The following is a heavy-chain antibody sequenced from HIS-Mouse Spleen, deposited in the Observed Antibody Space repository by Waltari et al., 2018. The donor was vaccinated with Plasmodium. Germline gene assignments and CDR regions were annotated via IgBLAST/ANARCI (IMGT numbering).Heavy chain of an antibody. J-gene: IGHJ4*02. CDR3: ARESSSSWYFDY. Sequence: EVQLVESGGGLVKPGGSLRRACAASGFTFSSYSMTWVREAPGKGLEWVSSISTRSSYIYYADSGKGRFTSSRYNAKNSLYLQMNSLRAEDTAVYYCARESSSSWYFDYWGQGTLVTVSS. D-gene: IGHD6-13*01. CDR2: ISTRSSYI. V-gene: IGHV3-21*01. CDR1: GFTFSSYS.